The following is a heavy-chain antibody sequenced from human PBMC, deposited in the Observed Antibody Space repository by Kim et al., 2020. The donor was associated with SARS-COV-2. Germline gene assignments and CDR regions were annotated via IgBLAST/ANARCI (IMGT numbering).Heavy chain of an antibody. Sequence: GGSLRLSCAASGFTFSSYAMSWVRQAPGNGLEWVSAISGSGGSTYYADSVKGRFTISRDNSKNTLYLQMNSLRSEDTAVYYCAKEGYSSSYFDYWGQGTLVTVSS. V-gene: IGHV3-23*01. CDR3: AKEGYSSSYFDY. D-gene: IGHD6-13*01. J-gene: IGHJ4*02. CDR1: GFTFSSYA. CDR2: ISGSGGST.